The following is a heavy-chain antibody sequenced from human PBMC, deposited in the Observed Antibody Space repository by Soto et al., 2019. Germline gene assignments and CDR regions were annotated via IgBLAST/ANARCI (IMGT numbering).Heavy chain of an antibody. D-gene: IGHD2-2*01. J-gene: IGHJ4*02. Sequence: PGGSLRLSCSASGFTFSSYAMHWVRQAPGKGLEYVSAVSSNGGSTYYADSVKGRFTISRDNSKNTLYLQMSSLRVEDTAVYYCVIPSLLTVVVAARGGQGTLVTVSS. CDR3: VIPSLLTVVVAAR. V-gene: IGHV3-64D*06. CDR1: GFTFSSYA. CDR2: VSSNGGST.